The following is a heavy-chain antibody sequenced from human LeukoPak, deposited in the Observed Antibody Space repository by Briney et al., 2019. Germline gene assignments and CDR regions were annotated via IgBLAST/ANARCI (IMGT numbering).Heavy chain of an antibody. J-gene: IGHJ6*02. D-gene: IGHD3-22*01. CDR2: IYYSGST. Sequence: SETLSLTCTVSGGSISSYYWSWIRQPPGKRLEWIGYIYYSGSTNYNPSLKSRVTISVDTSKNQFSLKLSSVTAADTAVYYCARGPYDSSGYYYLYYYYGMDVWGQGTTVTVSS. CDR3: ARGPYDSSGYYYLYYYYGMDV. CDR1: GGSISSYY. V-gene: IGHV4-59*01.